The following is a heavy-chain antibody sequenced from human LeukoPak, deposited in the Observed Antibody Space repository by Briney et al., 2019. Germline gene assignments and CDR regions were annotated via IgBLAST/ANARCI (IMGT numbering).Heavy chain of an antibody. J-gene: IGHJ4*02. CDR1: GGTFSSYA. D-gene: IGHD3-10*01. Sequence: SVKVSCKASGGTFSSYAISWVRQAPGQGLEWMGGIIPIFGTANYAQKFQGRVTITADESTSTAYMELSSLRSEDTAVYYCARSGFGESTTEYFDDWGQGTLVTVSS. CDR2: IIPIFGTA. V-gene: IGHV1-69*13. CDR3: ARSGFGESTTEYFDD.